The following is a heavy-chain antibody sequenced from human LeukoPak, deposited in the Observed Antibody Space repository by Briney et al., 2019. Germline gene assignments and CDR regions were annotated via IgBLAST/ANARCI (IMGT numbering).Heavy chain of an antibody. V-gene: IGHV3-21*06. CDR3: ARGHYDILTGNYKWTPDY. J-gene: IGHJ4*02. D-gene: IGHD3-9*01. CDR1: GFTFSSYK. CDR2: INCGGSDK. Sequence: KSGGSLRLSCAASGFTFSSYKMNWVRQAPGRGLEWVSTINCGGSDKYYADSVKGRFTASRDNAKNSLYLQMNSLRAEDTALYYCARGHYDILTGNYKWTPDYWGQGTLVTVSS.